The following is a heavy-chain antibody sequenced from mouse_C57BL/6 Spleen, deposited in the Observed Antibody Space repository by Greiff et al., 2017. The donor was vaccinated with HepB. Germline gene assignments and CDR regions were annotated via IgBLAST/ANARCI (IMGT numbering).Heavy chain of an antibody. V-gene: IGHV1-26*01. CDR2: INPNNGGT. Sequence: EVQLQQSGPELVKPGASVKISCKASGYTFTDYYMNWVKQSHGKSLEWIGDINPNNGGTSYNQKFKGKATLTVDKSSSTAYMELRSLTSEDSAVYYCARYYGRLVYYAMDYWGQGTSVTVSS. CDR3: ARYYGRLVYYAMDY. D-gene: IGHD1-1*02. CDR1: GYTFTDYY. J-gene: IGHJ4*01.